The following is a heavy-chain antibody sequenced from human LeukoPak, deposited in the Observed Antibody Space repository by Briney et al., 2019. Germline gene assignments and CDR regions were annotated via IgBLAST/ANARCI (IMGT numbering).Heavy chain of an antibody. CDR1: GGTFSSYA. Sequence: SVKVSCKASGGTFSSYAISWVRQAPGQGLEWMGRIIPILGIANYAQKFQGRVTITADKSTSTAYMELSSLRSEDTAVYYCARYKEGGYYFDYWGQGTLVTVSS. V-gene: IGHV1-69*04. D-gene: IGHD1-1*01. CDR2: IIPILGIA. CDR3: ARYKEGGYYFDY. J-gene: IGHJ4*02.